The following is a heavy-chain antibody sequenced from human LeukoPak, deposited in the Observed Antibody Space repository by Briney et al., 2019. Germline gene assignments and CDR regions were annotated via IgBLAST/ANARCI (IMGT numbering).Heavy chain of an antibody. V-gene: IGHV1-2*06. CDR3: TRGPSGSDY. J-gene: IGHJ4*02. D-gene: IGHD3-10*01. CDR1: GYTFTGYY. Sequence: ASVRVSYGVSGYTFTGYYLQGVREAPGQGLERMARINPSSGGTHYAQKFQGRVTMTRDTSINTAHMDLSSLRSDDTAVYYCTRGPSGSDYWGQGTLVTVSS. CDR2: INPSSGGT.